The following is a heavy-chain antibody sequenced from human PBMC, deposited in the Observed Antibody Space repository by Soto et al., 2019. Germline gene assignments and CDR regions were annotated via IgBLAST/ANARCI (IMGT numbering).Heavy chain of an antibody. J-gene: IGHJ5*02. CDR1: GYTFTSYA. D-gene: IGHD3-22*01. Sequence: ASVKVSCKTSGYTFTSYAIHWVRQAPGQRLEWMGWISAYNGNTNYAQKLQGRVTMTTDTSTSTAYMELRSLRSDDTAVYYCARDYYDSSGFDPWGQGTLVTVS. CDR3: ARDYYDSSGFDP. V-gene: IGHV1-18*01. CDR2: ISAYNGNT.